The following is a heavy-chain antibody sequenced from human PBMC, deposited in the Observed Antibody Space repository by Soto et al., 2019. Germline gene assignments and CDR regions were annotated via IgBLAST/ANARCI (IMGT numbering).Heavy chain of an antibody. CDR2: ISAYNGNT. D-gene: IGHD3-22*01. CDR1: GYTFTSYG. J-gene: IGHJ3*02. V-gene: IGHV1-18*01. Sequence: ASVKVSCKASGYTFTSYGISWVRQAPGQGLEWMGWISAYNGNTNYAQKLQGRVTMTTDTSTSTAYMELRSLRSDDTAVYYCARVFCYDSSWGAFDIWGQGTMVTVSS. CDR3: ARVFCYDSSWGAFDI.